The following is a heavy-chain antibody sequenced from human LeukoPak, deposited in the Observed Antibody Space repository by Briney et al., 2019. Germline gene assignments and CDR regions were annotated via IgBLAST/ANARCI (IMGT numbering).Heavy chain of an antibody. CDR1: GGSISSSSYY. D-gene: IGHD4-23*01. J-gene: IGHJ5*02. CDR2: IYYSWRS. Sequence: SETLSLTCPVSGGSISSSSYYWDWIRQPPGKGLELIGTIYYSWRSYYKPSLKSRVTISVDTSKNQVSLQLTSVPAADTAVYYCARNLTTVVTPGANYNDFDPWGQGTLVTVSS. CDR3: ARNLTTVVTPGANYNDFDP. V-gene: IGHV4-39*01.